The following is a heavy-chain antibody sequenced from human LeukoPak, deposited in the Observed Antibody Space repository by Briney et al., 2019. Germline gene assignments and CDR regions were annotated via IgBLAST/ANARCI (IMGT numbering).Heavy chain of an antibody. Sequence: GGSLRLSCAASGFTFSSYWMSWVRQAPGKGLEWVANIKQDGSNKYYADSVKGRFTISRDNSKNTLYLQMNSLRVEDTALYYCAKATSGWYAPPFDYWGQGTLVTVSS. V-gene: IGHV3-7*01. D-gene: IGHD6-19*01. CDR1: GFTFSSYW. J-gene: IGHJ4*02. CDR2: IKQDGSNK. CDR3: AKATSGWYAPPFDY.